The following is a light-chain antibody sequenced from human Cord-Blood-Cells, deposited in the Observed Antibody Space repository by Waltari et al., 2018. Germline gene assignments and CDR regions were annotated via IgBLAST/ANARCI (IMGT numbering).Light chain of an antibody. CDR1: RSRVGRYKL. J-gene: IGLJ2*01. Sequence: SALTPPASVSGSPGQSITISCTGTRSRVGRYKLVTWYQQHPGKAPKLMIYEGSKRPSGVANRFSGSKSGNTASLTISGLQAEDEADYYCCSYAGSTYVVFGGGTKLTVL. CDR3: CSYAGSTYVV. V-gene: IGLV2-23*01. CDR2: EGS.